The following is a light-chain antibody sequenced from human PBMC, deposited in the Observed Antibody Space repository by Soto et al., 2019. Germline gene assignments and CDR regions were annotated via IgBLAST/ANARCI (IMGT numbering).Light chain of an antibody. CDR3: QAWDTSRV. J-gene: IGLJ2*01. CDR2: QDS. V-gene: IGLV3-1*01. CDR1: KLGDKY. Sequence: SYELTQPPSVSVSPGQTASITCSGDKLGDKYACWYQQKPGQSPVLVIYQDSKRPSGIPERFSGSNSGNTATLTISGTQAMDEADYYCQAWDTSRVFGGGPKLTVL.